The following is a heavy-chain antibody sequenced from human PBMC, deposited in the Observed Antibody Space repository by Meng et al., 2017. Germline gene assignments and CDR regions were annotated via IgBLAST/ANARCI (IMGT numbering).Heavy chain of an antibody. D-gene: IGHD3-10*01. Sequence: VQLPHGGAGLLKPPATLSPPCAVYGGSFSGTYWSWIRQPPGKGLEWIGEINHSGSTNYNPSLKSRVTISVDTSKNQFSLKLSSVTAADTAVYYCARKFTMVRGIYNWFDPWGQGTLVTVSS. J-gene: IGHJ5*02. CDR1: GGSFSGTY. CDR3: ARKFTMVRGIYNWFDP. CDR2: INHSGST. V-gene: IGHV4-34*01.